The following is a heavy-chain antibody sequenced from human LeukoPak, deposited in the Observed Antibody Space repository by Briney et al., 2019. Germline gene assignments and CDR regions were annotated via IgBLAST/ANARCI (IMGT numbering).Heavy chain of an antibody. CDR3: ARRGAVTTYYYYYGMDV. CDR2: ISSSSSYI. CDR1: GFTFSSYS. V-gene: IGHV3-21*01. J-gene: IGHJ6*02. D-gene: IGHD4-17*01. Sequence: GGSLRLSCAASGFTFSSYSMNWVRQAPGKGLEWVSSISSSSSYIYYADSVKGRFTISRDNAKNSLYLQMNSLRAEDTAVYYCARRGAVTTYYYYYGMDVWGQGTTVTVPS.